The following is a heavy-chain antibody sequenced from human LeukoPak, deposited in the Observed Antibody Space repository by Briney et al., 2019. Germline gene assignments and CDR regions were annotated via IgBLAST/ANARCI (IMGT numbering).Heavy chain of an antibody. J-gene: IGHJ4*02. CDR1: GFTFSSYW. CDR3: ARDFSGEFDY. D-gene: IGHD3-10*01. Sequence: GGSLRLSCAASGFTFSSYWMNWVRQAPGKGLEWVASIKEDGTEKYYVDSVKGQFTISRDNAKNSLYLQMNSLRAEDTALYYCARDFSGEFDYWGQGTLVTVSS. CDR2: IKEDGTEK. V-gene: IGHV3-7*01.